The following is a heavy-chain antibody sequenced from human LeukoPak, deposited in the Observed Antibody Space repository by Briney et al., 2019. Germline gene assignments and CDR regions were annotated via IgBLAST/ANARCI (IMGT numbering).Heavy chain of an antibody. CDR1: GFTFSSYW. J-gene: IGHJ4*02. V-gene: IGHV3-7*01. D-gene: IGHD3-10*01. CDR3: AREGTVYYYGSGSYYKTPFDY. CDR2: IKQDGSEK. Sequence: QTGGSLRLSCAASGFTFSSYWMSWVRQAPGKGLEWVANIKQDGSEKYYVDSVKGRFTISRDNAKNSLYLQMNSLRAEDTAVYYCAREGTVYYYGSGSYYKTPFDYWGQGTLVTVSS.